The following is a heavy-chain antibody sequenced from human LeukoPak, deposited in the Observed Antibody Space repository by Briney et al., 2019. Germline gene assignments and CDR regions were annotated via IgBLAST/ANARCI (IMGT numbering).Heavy chain of an antibody. D-gene: IGHD1-26*01. CDR1: GFTFSSYA. CDR2: ISYDGSNK. CDR3: AKDPVVGAKAPCAFDY. Sequence: PGGSLRLSCAASGFTFSSYAMHWVRQAPGKGLEWVAVISYDGSNKYYADSVKGRFTISRDNSKNTLYLQMNSLRAEDTAVYYCAKDPVVGAKAPCAFDYWGQGTLVTVSS. J-gene: IGHJ4*02. V-gene: IGHV3-30-3*01.